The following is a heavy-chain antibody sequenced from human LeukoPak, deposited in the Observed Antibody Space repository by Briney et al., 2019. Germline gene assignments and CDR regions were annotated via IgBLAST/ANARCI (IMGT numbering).Heavy chain of an antibody. Sequence: SVKVSCKASGGTFSSYAISWVRQAPGQGLEWMGRIIPIFGIANYAQKFQGRVTITADKSTSTAYMELSSLRSEDTAVYYCAREDIVVVPAAFFDYWGQGTLATVSS. CDR2: IIPIFGIA. CDR1: GGTFSSYA. CDR3: AREDIVVVPAAFFDY. J-gene: IGHJ4*02. D-gene: IGHD2-2*01. V-gene: IGHV1-69*04.